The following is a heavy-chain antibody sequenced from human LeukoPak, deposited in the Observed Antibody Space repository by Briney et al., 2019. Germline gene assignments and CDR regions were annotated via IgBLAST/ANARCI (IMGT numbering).Heavy chain of an antibody. V-gene: IGHV1-2*02. Sequence: GASAKVSCTASGYTFTGYYMHWVRQAPGQGLEWMGWINPNSGGTNYAQKFQGRVTMTRDTSISTAYMELSRLRSDDTAVYYCARGAAVNYYYYYGMDVWGQGTTVTVSS. CDR3: ARGAAVNYYYYYGMDV. D-gene: IGHD6-13*01. J-gene: IGHJ6*02. CDR1: GYTFTGYY. CDR2: INPNSGGT.